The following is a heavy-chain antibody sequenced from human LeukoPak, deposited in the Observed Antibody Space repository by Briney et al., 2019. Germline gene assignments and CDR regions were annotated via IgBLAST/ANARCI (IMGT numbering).Heavy chain of an antibody. Sequence: ASVKVSCKASGYTFTGYYMHWVRQAPGQGLEWMGWINPNSGGTNFAQKFQGRVTMTRDTSINTAYMEMNRLRSDDTAMYYCAREMYAVGATRGDYWGQGTLVTVSS. CDR2: INPNSGGT. CDR3: AREMYAVGATRGDY. CDR1: GYTFTGYY. J-gene: IGHJ4*02. D-gene: IGHD1-26*01. V-gene: IGHV1-2*02.